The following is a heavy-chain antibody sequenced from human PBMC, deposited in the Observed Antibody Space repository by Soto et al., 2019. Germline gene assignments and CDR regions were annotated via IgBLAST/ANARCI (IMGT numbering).Heavy chain of an antibody. CDR2: IYYSGST. V-gene: IGHV4-59*01. Sequence: QVQLQESGPGLVKPSETLSLTCTVSGGSISSYYWSWIRQPPGKGLEWIGYIYYSGSTNYNPSLKRRVTISVDTAKNQFSLKLSSVTAADTAVYYCARVGMVRGGQTQYYYYGMDVWGQGTTVTVSS. D-gene: IGHD3-10*01. CDR1: GGSISSYY. J-gene: IGHJ6*02. CDR3: ARVGMVRGGQTQYYYYGMDV.